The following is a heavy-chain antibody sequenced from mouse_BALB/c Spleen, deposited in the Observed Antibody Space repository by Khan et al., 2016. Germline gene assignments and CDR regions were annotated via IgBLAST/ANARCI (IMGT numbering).Heavy chain of an antibody. CDR2: IRNKANGYTT. D-gene: IGHD1-1*01. CDR3: ARDRDDGFDY. J-gene: IGHJ2*01. CDR1: GFTFTDYY. Sequence: EVELVESGGGLVQPGGSLRLSCATSGFTFTDYYMSWVRQPPGKALEWLGFIRNKANGYTTEYSASVKGRFTISRDNSQSILYLQMNTLRAEDSATYYGARDRDDGFDYWGQGTTLTVSS. V-gene: IGHV7-3*02.